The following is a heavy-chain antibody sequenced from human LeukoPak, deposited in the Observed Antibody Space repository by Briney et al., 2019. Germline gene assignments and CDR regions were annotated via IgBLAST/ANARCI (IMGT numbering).Heavy chain of an antibody. CDR3: ARHSKNTYYYDSSGIDY. CDR1: GFTFSSYN. V-gene: IGHV3-21*01. CDR2: ITSGSSYI. J-gene: IGHJ4*02. D-gene: IGHD3-22*01. Sequence: TGGSLRLSCAASGFTFSSYNMNWVRQAPGKGLEWVSSITSGSSYIYYADSVKGRFTISRDNAKNSLYLQMNSLRAEDTAVYYCARHSKNTYYYDSSGIDYWGQGTLVTVSS.